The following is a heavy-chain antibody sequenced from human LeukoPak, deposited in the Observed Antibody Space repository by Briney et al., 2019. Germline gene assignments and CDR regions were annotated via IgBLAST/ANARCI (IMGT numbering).Heavy chain of an antibody. V-gene: IGHV4-34*01. J-gene: IGHJ4*02. CDR3: ARGYDILTGPNY. CDR1: GGSFSGYY. Sequence: SETLSLTCAVYGGSFSGYYWSWIRQPPGKGLEWIGEINHSGSTNYNPPLKSRVTISVDTSKNQFSLKLSSVTAADTAVYYCARGYDILTGPNYWGQGTLVTVSS. CDR2: INHSGST. D-gene: IGHD3-9*01.